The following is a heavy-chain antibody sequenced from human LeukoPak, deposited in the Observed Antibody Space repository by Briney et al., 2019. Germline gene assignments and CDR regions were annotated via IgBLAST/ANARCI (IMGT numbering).Heavy chain of an antibody. Sequence: PGGSLRLSCAASGFIFSNYEMNWVRQAPGKGLEWVSYMDGSGTTTYYADSVKGRFIISRDNAKNSLFLQMNSLRAEDTAVYYCARDRVGGFDMWGQGTMVTVSS. CDR1: GFIFSNYE. CDR3: ARDRVGGFDM. D-gene: IGHD1-26*01. CDR2: MDGSGTTT. J-gene: IGHJ3*02. V-gene: IGHV3-48*03.